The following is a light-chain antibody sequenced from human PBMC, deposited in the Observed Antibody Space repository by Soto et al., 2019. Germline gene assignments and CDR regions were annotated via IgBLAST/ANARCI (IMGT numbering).Light chain of an antibody. CDR2: TTN. CDR1: SGSVSTNNY. CDR3: VLYMGRGISV. J-gene: IGLJ3*02. V-gene: IGLV8-61*01. Sequence: QTVVTQEPSFSVSPGGTVTLTCGLSSGSVSTNNYPSWYQQTPGQAPRTLIYTTNIRSSGVPDRFSGSMVGNKAALTITGAQADDESDYYCVLYMGRGISVFGGGTQLTVL.